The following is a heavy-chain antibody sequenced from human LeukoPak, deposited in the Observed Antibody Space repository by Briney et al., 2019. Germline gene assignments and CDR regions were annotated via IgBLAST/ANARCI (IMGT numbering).Heavy chain of an antibody. CDR3: AREEKWLHDAFDI. CDR1: GYSISSGCY. CDR2: IYHSGST. Sequence: SETLSLTCTVSGYSISSGCYWGWIRQPPGKGLEWIGSIYHSGSTYYNPSLKSRVTISVDTSKNQFSLKLSSVTAADTAVYYCAREEKWLHDAFDIWGQGTMVTVSS. D-gene: IGHD5-24*01. J-gene: IGHJ3*02. V-gene: IGHV4-38-2*02.